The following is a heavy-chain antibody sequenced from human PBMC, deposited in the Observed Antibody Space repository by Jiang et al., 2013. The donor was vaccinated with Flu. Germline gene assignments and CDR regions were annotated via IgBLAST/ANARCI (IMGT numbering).Heavy chain of an antibody. V-gene: IGHV4-31*03. J-gene: IGHJ4*02. CDR1: GGSINSGGFY. CDR2: IYYSGST. D-gene: IGHD7-27*01. CDR3: ARGVNWGDPSLLFDY. Sequence: LLKPSQTLSLTCTVSGGSINSGGFYWSWIRQRPGKGLEWIGYIYYSGSTYYNPSLKSRVIISVDTSKNQFSLKLRSVTAADTAVYYCARGVNWGDPSLLFDYWGQGTLVTVSS.